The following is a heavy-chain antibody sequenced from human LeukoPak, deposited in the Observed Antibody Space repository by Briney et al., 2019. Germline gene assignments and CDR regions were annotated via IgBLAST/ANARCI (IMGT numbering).Heavy chain of an antibody. CDR1: GFTFSSYA. V-gene: IGHV3-64*01. CDR2: ISSNGGST. CDR3: AREGVGAPYTLFYYYYYGMDV. J-gene: IGHJ6*02. D-gene: IGHD1-26*01. Sequence: PGGSLRLSCAASGFTFSSYAMHWVRQAPGKGLEYVSAISSNGGSTYYANSVKGRFTISRDNSKNTLYLQMGSLGAEDMAVYYCAREGVGAPYTLFYYYYYGMDVWGQGTTVTVSS.